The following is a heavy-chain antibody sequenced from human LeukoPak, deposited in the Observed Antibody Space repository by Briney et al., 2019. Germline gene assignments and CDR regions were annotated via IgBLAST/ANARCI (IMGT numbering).Heavy chain of an antibody. CDR2: ISGSGGST. J-gene: IGHJ4*02. V-gene: IGHV3-23*01. CDR3: AAGGGYYDSSPFDY. Sequence: QSGGSLRLSCAASGFTFSSYAMSWVRQAPGKGLEWVSAISGSGGSTYYADSVKGRFTISRDNSKNTLYLQMNSLRAEDTAVYYCAAGGGYYDSSPFDYWGQETLVTVSS. D-gene: IGHD3-22*01. CDR1: GFTFSSYA.